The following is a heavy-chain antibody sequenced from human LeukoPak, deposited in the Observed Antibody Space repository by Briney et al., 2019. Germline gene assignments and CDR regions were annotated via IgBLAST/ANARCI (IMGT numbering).Heavy chain of an antibody. Sequence: GASVKVSCKASGYTFTSYDINWVRQAPGQGLEWMGWINPNSGGTNYAQKFQGRVTMTRDTSISTAYMELSRLRSDDTAVYYCARGNGEVVVRGVVTDKLDYWGQGTLVTVSS. CDR1: GYTFTSYD. CDR2: INPNSGGT. CDR3: ARGNGEVVVRGVVTDKLDY. D-gene: IGHD3-10*01. V-gene: IGHV1-2*02. J-gene: IGHJ4*02.